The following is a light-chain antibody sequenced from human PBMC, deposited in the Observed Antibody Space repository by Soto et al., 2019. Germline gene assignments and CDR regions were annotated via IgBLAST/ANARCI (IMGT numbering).Light chain of an antibody. J-gene: IGLJ1*01. V-gene: IGLV2-14*01. CDR3: SSYTTIFTYV. CDR2: EVS. Sequence: QSVLTQPASVSGSPVQSITISCTGTSRDVGDYKYVSWYQQHPGKAPKLVISEVSNRPSGISNRFSGSKSANTASLTISGLQAEDEADYYCSSYTTIFTYVFGTGTKVTVL. CDR1: SRDVGDYKY.